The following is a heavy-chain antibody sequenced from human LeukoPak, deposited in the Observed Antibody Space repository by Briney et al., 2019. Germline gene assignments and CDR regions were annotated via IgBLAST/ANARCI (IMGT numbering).Heavy chain of an antibody. CDR1: SYFISSGYY. D-gene: IGHD6-19*01. CDR2: FYHSGST. CDR3: ARREAVAGIGAFDI. J-gene: IGHJ3*02. V-gene: IGHV4-38-2*01. Sequence: SETLSLTCAVSSYFISSGYYWGWIRQPPGKGLEWIGSFYHSGSTYYNPSLKSRVTISVDTSKNQFSLKLSSVTAADTAVYYCARREAVAGIGAFDIWGQGTMVTVSS.